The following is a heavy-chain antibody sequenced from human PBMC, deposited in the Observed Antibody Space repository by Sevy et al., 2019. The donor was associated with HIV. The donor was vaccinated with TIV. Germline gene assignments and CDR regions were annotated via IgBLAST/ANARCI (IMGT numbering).Heavy chain of an antibody. D-gene: IGHD3-16*02. Sequence: GGSLRLSCAASGFTFSSYGMHWVRQAPGKGLEWVAFIRYDGSNKYYADSVKGRFTISRDNSKNTLYLQMNSLRAEDTAVYYWAKDRVTFGGVIVDWFDPWGQGTLVTVSS. CDR1: GFTFSSYG. CDR3: AKDRVTFGGVIVDWFDP. V-gene: IGHV3-30*02. J-gene: IGHJ5*02. CDR2: IRYDGSNK.